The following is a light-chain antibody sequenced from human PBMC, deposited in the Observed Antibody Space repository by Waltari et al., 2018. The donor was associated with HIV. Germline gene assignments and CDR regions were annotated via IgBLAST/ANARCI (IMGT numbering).Light chain of an antibody. J-gene: IGLJ2*01. V-gene: IGLV3-21*04. CDR2: HDS. Sequence: YVLTQAPSESVAPGQTARISCGGDNIGRRSVHWYQQKPGQAPALVICHDSERPSGIPERFSGSNSGNTATLTISGVEAGDEAHYYCQVWDSPSEQILFGGGTRLTVL. CDR1: NIGRRS. CDR3: QVWDSPSEQIL.